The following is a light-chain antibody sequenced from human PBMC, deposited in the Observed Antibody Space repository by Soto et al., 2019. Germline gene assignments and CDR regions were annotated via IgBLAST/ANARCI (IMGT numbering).Light chain of an antibody. V-gene: IGKV1-12*01. CDR2: AAS. CDR1: QDVSTW. J-gene: IGKJ4*01. Sequence: DIEMTQSPSSVSASVGDRVTITCRASQDVSTWVVWYQQKSGQAPKLLIYAASYLQSGVPSRFSGSGYGTDFTLTISSLQPEDYATYFCQLAIIFPRTFGVGTNVDI. CDR3: QLAIIFPRT.